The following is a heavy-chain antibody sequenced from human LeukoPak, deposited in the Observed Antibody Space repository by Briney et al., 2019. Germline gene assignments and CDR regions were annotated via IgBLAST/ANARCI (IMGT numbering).Heavy chain of an antibody. CDR2: ISGSGGST. CDR1: GFTFSSYA. J-gene: IGHJ6*02. D-gene: IGHD6-19*01. V-gene: IGHV3-23*01. CDR3: AKDLSGGDYYYGMDV. Sequence: GGSLRLSCAASGFTFSSYAMSWVRQAPWKGLEWVSTISGSGGSTYYADSVKGRFTISRDNSKNTLYLQMNSLRAEDTALYYCAKDLSGGDYYYGMDVWGQGTTVTVSS.